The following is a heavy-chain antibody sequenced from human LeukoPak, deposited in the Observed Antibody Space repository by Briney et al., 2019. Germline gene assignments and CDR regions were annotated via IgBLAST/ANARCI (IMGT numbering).Heavy chain of an antibody. J-gene: IGHJ5*02. Sequence: ASVKVSCKASGYTFTGYYMHWVRQAPGQGLEWMGWINPNSGGTNYAQKFQGRVTMTRDTSISTAYMELSRLRSDDTAVYYCASMRGSNDPTSNWFDPWGQGTLVTVSS. CDR2: INPNSGGT. V-gene: IGHV1-2*02. D-gene: IGHD1-1*01. CDR1: GYTFTGYY. CDR3: ASMRGSNDPTSNWFDP.